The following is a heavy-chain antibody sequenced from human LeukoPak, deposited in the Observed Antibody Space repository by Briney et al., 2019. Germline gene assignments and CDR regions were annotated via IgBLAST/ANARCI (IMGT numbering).Heavy chain of an antibody. D-gene: IGHD4-11*01. J-gene: IGHJ4*02. CDR3: ARILYYKIGRSTVTFASEIDY. CDR1: GFTFSSYW. V-gene: IGHV3-74*01. CDR2: VNTDGSGT. Sequence: PGGSLRLSCAASGFTFSSYWMHWVRQAPGKGLVWVSRVNTDGSGTDYADSVKGRFTISRDNAENTLYLQMSSLRAEDTAVYYCARILYYKIGRSTVTFASEIDYWGQGALVTVSS.